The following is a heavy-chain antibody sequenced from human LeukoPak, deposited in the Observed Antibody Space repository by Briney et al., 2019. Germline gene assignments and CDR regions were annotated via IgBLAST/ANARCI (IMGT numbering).Heavy chain of an antibody. CDR2: IYTSATT. Sequence: PSQTLSLTCTAPGVSIRSGSYNSTWIRQPAGKRLELLARIYTSATTNYHPSPKNRNTISVDTSKNQFSLKLSSVTAADTAVYYCARWDMVRGNFDYWGQGTLVTVSS. CDR3: ARWDMVRGNFDY. D-gene: IGHD3-10*01. J-gene: IGHJ4*02. CDR1: GVSIRSGSYN. V-gene: IGHV4-61*02.